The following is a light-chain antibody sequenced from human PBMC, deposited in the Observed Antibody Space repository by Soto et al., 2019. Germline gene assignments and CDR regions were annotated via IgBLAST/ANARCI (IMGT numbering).Light chain of an antibody. CDR3: QQYGSSPFT. V-gene: IGKV3-20*01. CDR1: QSVSSSY. Sequence: EIVLTQSPGTLSLYPGERATLSCRASQSVSSSYLAWYQQKPGQAPRLLIYGASSRATDIPDRFSGSGSGTDFTLTISRLEPEDFAVYYCQQYGSSPFTFGPGTKVDIK. J-gene: IGKJ3*01. CDR2: GAS.